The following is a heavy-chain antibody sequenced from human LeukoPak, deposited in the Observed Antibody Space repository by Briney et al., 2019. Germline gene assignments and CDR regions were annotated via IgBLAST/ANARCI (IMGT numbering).Heavy chain of an antibody. CDR1: GGTFSSYA. Sequence: GASVKVSCKASGGTFSSYAISWVRQTPGQGLEWMGGIIPIFGTANYAQKFQGRVTITADESTSTAYMELSSLRSEDTAVYYCAGYSSSWHYYYMDVWGKGTTVTVSS. V-gene: IGHV1-69*13. CDR3: AGYSSSWHYYYMDV. J-gene: IGHJ6*03. CDR2: IIPIFGTA. D-gene: IGHD6-6*01.